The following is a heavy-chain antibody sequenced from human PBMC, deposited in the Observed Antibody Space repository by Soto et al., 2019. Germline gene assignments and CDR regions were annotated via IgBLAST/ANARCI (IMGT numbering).Heavy chain of an antibody. CDR3: ARLPDYYDSSGYPIPYFDY. J-gene: IGHJ4*02. CDR2: IYYSGST. V-gene: IGHV4-39*01. Sequence: SETLSLTCTVSGGSISSSSYYWGWIRQPPGKGLEWIGSIYYSGSTYYNPSLKSRVTISVDTSKNQFSLKLSSVTAADTAVYYCARLPDYYDSSGYPIPYFDYWGQGTLVTVSS. CDR1: GGSISSSSYY. D-gene: IGHD3-22*01.